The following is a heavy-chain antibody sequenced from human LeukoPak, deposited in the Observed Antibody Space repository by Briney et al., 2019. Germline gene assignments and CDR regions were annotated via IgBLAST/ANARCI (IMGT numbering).Heavy chain of an antibody. CDR1: GYIFTDYY. J-gene: IGHJ4*02. CDR3: ARARYCYTTSCPLDC. D-gene: IGHD2-2*01. V-gene: IGHV1-2*06. Sequence: GASVKVSCKASGYIFTDYYIHWVRQAPGQGHEWMGRINPNSGGTNFAQKFQARVTMTSDTSISTAYMEVSGLESDDTAVYYCARARYCYTTSCPLDCWGQGTLVTVSS. CDR2: INPNSGGT.